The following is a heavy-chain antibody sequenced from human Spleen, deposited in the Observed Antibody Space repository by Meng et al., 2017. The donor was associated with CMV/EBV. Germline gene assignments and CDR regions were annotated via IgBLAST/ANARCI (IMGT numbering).Heavy chain of an antibody. CDR1: AFPFSLYY. D-gene: IGHD2-21*02. CDR2: ISSSGRPI. Sequence: SAFPFSLYYLGSLRRPPGKGLAWVSFISSSGRPIYYGDSVKGRFTISRDNAKNPLFLQMNSLRAEDTAVYYCAREFIVVVTGGAFDIWGQGAMVTVSS. V-gene: IGHV3-11*01. CDR3: AREFIVVVTGGAFDI. J-gene: IGHJ3*02.